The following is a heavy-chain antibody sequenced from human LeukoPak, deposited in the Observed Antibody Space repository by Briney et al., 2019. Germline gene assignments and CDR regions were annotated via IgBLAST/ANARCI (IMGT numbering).Heavy chain of an antibody. D-gene: IGHD2/OR15-2a*01. Sequence: SETLSLTCGVSDGSLSGFFWTWIRQPPGKGLEWIGEILHRGSSYYNPSLKSRVSLSVDTSRNQVSLNLTSVTAADTAVYYCARGVKEDGRFYFYMDVWGHGTAVIVSS. V-gene: IGHV4-34*01. CDR3: ARGVKEDGRFYFYMDV. J-gene: IGHJ6*03. CDR1: DGSLSGFF. CDR2: ILHRGSS.